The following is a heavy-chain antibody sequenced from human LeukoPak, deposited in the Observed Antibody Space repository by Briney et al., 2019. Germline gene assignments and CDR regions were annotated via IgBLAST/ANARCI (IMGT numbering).Heavy chain of an antibody. D-gene: IGHD6-6*01. CDR3: AKSSHYYYYYYMDV. Sequence: GGSLRLSCAASKFNFAMSWVRQTAGKRLEWVSAISGSGGSTYYADSVKGRFTISRDNSKNTLYLQMNSLRAEDTAVYYCAKSSHYYYYYYMDVWGKGTTVTVSS. CDR1: KFNFA. V-gene: IGHV3-23*01. J-gene: IGHJ6*03. CDR2: ISGSGGST.